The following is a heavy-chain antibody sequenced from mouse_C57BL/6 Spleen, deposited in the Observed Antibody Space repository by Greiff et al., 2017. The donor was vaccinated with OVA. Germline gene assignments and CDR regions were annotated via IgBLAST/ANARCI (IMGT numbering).Heavy chain of an antibody. D-gene: IGHD1-1*01. J-gene: IGHJ1*03. Sequence: VQLQQSGAELVKPGASVKLSCKASGYTFTSYWMQWVKQRPGQGLEWIGEIDPSDSYTNYNQKFKGKATLTVDTSSSTAYMQLSSLTSEDSAVYYYARYYYGSSWYFDVWGTGTTVTVSS. CDR3: ARYYYGSSWYFDV. V-gene: IGHV1-50*01. CDR2: IDPSDSYT. CDR1: GYTFTSYW.